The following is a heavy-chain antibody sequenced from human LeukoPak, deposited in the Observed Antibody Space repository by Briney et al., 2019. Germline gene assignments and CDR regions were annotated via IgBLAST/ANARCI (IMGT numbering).Heavy chain of an antibody. V-gene: IGHV3-9*01. D-gene: IGHD6-19*01. CDR3: AKAIAVAGTYYFDY. Sequence: GRSLRLSCPASGITFDDYAMHWVRQAPGKGLEWVSSISWNSGSIAYADSVKGRFTISRDNAKNSLYLQMNSLRAEDTALYYCAKAIAVAGTYYFDYWGQGALVTVSS. J-gene: IGHJ4*02. CDR2: ISWNSGSI. CDR1: GITFDDYA.